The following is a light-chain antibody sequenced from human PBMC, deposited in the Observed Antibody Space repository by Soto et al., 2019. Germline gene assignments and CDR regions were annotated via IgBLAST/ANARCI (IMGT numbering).Light chain of an antibody. CDR1: HGISKS. J-gene: IGKJ4*01. CDR2: GAS. CDR3: QQYDNLP. V-gene: IGKV1-33*01. Sequence: DIQMTQSPSSLSASVGERVTITCQASHGISKSLNSCQQKPGKAPNLLIYGASNLETGVPSRFRGSGSGTDFTFTISSLQPKDIAAYYCQQYDNLPVGGGTKVEIK.